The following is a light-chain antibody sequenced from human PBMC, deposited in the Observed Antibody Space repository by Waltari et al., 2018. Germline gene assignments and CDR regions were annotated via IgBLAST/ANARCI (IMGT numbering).Light chain of an antibody. J-gene: IGLJ2*01. CDR3: SSQTLDGLVL. Sequence: QSALTQPASVSGSPGQSITISCSGVGSAVGASDSVSWHQHHPGKAPQVIIYDVTNRPSGVSDRFSGSKSANTASLTISRLQPEDEADYYCSSQTLDGLVLFGGGTRLTVL. V-gene: IGLV2-14*03. CDR1: GSAVGASDS. CDR2: DVT.